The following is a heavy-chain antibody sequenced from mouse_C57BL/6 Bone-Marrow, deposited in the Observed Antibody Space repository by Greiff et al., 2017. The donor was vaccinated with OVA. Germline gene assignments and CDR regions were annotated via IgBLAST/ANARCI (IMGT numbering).Heavy chain of an antibody. CDR3: ARHYYGSSDY. D-gene: IGHD1-1*01. CDR1: GFTFSSYG. CDR2: ISSGGSYT. J-gene: IGHJ2*01. Sequence: EVNLVESGGDLVKPGGSLKLSCAASGFTFSSYGMPWVRQTPDKRLEWVATISSGGSYTYYPDSVKGRFTISRDNAKNTLYLQMSSLKSEDTAMDYCARHYYGSSDYWGQGTTLTVSS. V-gene: IGHV5-6*01.